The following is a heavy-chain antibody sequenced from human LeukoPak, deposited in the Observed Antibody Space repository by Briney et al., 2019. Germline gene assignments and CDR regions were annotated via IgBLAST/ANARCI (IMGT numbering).Heavy chain of an antibody. CDR3: AKDRRRWKTYYYGSGSYPE. D-gene: IGHD3-10*01. CDR1: GFTFSSYS. V-gene: IGHV3-48*01. J-gene: IGHJ4*02. CDR2: ISSSSSTI. Sequence: PGGSLRLSCAASGFTFSSYSMNWVRQAPGQGLEWVSYISSSSSTIYYADSVKGRFTISRDNAKNSLYLQMNSLRAEDTAVYYCAKDRRRWKTYYYGSGSYPEWGQGTLVTVSS.